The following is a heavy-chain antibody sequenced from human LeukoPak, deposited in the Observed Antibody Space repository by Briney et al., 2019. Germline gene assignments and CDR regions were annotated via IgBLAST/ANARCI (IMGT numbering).Heavy chain of an antibody. CDR2: IYDSGSS. V-gene: IGHV4-59*01. CDR1: SGSISSYY. D-gene: IGHD2-21*01. Sequence: SETLSLTCTVSSGSISSYYWSWIRQPPGKGLEWIGYIYDSGSSNYNPSLKSRVTMSVDTSKNQFSLKLSSVTAADTAVYYCARAYRQSHDYWGQGTLVTVSS. CDR3: ARAYRQSHDY. J-gene: IGHJ4*02.